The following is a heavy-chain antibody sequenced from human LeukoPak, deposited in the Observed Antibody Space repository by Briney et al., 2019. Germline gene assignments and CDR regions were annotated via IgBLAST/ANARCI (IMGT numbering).Heavy chain of an antibody. CDR1: GFTFSSYG. CDR2: IWYDGSNK. V-gene: IGHV3-33*01. D-gene: IGHD1-26*01. J-gene: IGHJ4*02. Sequence: GGSLRLSCAASGFTFSSYGMHGVRQAPGKGLEGVAVIWYDGSNKYYADSVKGRFTISRDNSKNTLYLQMNSLRAEDTAVYYCARDEHKRGTNSGSAYWGQGTLVTVSS. CDR3: ARDEHKRGTNSGSAY.